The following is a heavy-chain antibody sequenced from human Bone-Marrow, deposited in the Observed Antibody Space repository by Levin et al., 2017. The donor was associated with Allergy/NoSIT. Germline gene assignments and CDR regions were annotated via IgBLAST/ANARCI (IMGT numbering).Heavy chain of an antibody. CDR3: ATASTMIGAFDI. CDR2: IYSTGST. CDR1: GGSISSASYF. D-gene: IGHD2-2*01. V-gene: IGHV4-61*02. Sequence: SQTLSLTCTVSGGSISSASYFWSWIRQPAGKGLEWIGRIYSTGSTNYSPSLKSRVTISVDTSKRQFFLNLSSVTAADTAVYYCATASTMIGAFDIWGQGSMVTVSS. J-gene: IGHJ3*02.